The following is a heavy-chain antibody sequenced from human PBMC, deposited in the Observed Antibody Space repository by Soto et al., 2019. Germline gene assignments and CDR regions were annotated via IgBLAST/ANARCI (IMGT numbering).Heavy chain of an antibody. V-gene: IGHV5-51*01. J-gene: IGHJ3*02. CDR3: ARPRDGYNPLDAFDI. D-gene: IGHD5-12*01. Sequence: GESLKISCKGSGYSFTSYWIGWVRQMPGKGLEWMGIIYPGDSDTRYSPSFQGQVTISADKSISTAYLQWSGLKASDTAMYYCARPRDGYNPLDAFDIWGQGTMVTVSS. CDR2: IYPGDSDT. CDR1: GYSFTSYW.